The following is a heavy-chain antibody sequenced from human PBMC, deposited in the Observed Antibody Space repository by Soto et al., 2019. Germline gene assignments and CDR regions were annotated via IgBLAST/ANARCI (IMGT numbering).Heavy chain of an antibody. V-gene: IGHV3-30*18. CDR2: ISYDGSNK. CDR1: GFTFSSYG. D-gene: IGHD5-12*01. CDR3: AKDRPRWLQLFDFDY. Sequence: PGGSLRLSCAASGFTFSSYGVHWVRQAPGKGLEWVAVISYDGSNKYYADSVKGRFTISRDNSKNTLYLQMNSLRAEDTAVYYCAKDRPRWLQLFDFDYWGQGTLVTVSS. J-gene: IGHJ4*02.